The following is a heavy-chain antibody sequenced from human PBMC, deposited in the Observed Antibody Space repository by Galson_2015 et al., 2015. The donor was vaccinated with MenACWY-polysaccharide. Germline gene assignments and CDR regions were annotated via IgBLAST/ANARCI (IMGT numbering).Heavy chain of an antibody. Sequence: GGSISIYYWGWIRQSPEKGLEWIGYMHTSGINNYNPSLKSRVFISVDSSKKEFSLKLSSVTAADTAVYYCVGELYQLPFGYFDPWGQGTQVIVSS. J-gene: IGHJ5*02. CDR2: MHTSGIN. CDR1: GGSISIYY. CDR3: VGELYQLPFGYFDP. V-gene: IGHV4-59*01. D-gene: IGHD3-16*01.